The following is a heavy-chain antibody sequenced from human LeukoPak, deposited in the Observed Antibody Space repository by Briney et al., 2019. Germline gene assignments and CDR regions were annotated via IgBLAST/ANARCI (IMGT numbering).Heavy chain of an antibody. CDR3: ARDSWNDPVAFDI. V-gene: IGHV3-48*04. D-gene: IGHD1-1*01. J-gene: IGHJ3*02. CDR1: GFTFSSYS. Sequence: GGSLRLSCAASGFTFSSYSMNWVRQAPGKGLQWVSYISSSSSTIYYADSVKGRFTISRDNAKNSLYLQMNSLRAEDTAAYYCARDSWNDPVAFDIWGQGTMVTVSS. CDR2: ISSSSSTI.